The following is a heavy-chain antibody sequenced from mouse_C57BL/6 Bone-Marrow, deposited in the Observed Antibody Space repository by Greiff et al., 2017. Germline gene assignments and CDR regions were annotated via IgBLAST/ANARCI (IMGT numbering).Heavy chain of an antibody. D-gene: IGHD2-1*01. J-gene: IGHJ2*01. CDR1: GYTFTSYW. V-gene: IGHV1-64*01. CDR2: IHPNSGST. CDR3: ARLGYGNSYY. Sequence: QVQLQQPGAELVKPGASVKLSCKASGYTFTSYWMHWVKQRPGQGLEWIGMIHPNSGSTNYNEKLKSKATLTVDKSSSTAYMQLSSLTSEDTAVYYCARLGYGNSYYWGQGTTLTVSS.